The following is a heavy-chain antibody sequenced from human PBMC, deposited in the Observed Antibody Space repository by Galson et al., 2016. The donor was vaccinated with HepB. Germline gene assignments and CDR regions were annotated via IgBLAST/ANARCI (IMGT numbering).Heavy chain of an antibody. V-gene: IGHV1-2*04. J-gene: IGHJ4*02. CDR2: INHYSGGT. Sequence: SVKVSCKASGYDFTGYYMHWVRQAPGQGLEWMGWINHYSGGTNYAQKFQGWVTMTRDTSISTAYMELTSLTSDDTAVYYCAIANDYCSGGNCYFDYWGQGTRVTVSS. CDR1: GYDFTGYY. CDR3: AIANDYCSGGNCYFDY. D-gene: IGHD2-15*01.